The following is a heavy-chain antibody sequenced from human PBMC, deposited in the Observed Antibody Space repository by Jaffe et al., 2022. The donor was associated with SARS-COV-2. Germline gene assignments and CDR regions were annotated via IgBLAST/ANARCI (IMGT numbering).Heavy chain of an antibody. D-gene: IGHD2-2*01. Sequence: QLQLQESGPGLVKPSETLSLTCTVSGDSISSNFHYWGWIRQPPGKGLEWIGNVFYTGSTYYNPSLKSRVTISVDTSKNHFSLKLSSVTAADTAVYYCARERYACDDWGQGTLVTVSS. CDR3: ARERYACDD. J-gene: IGHJ4*02. V-gene: IGHV4-39*02. CDR1: GDSISSNFHY. CDR2: VFYTGST.